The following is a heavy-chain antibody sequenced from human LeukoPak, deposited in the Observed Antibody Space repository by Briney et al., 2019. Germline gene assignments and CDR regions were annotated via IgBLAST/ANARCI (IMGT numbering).Heavy chain of an antibody. Sequence: GASVKVSYKASGYTFTSYYMHWVRQAPGQGLEWMGIINPSGGSTSYAQKFQGRVTMTRDTSTSTVYMELSSLRSEDTAVYYCARGTVFRAPKYDYVWGSYRAYDYWGQGTLVTVSS. CDR3: ARGTVFRAPKYDYVWGSYRAYDY. D-gene: IGHD3-16*02. J-gene: IGHJ4*02. CDR2: INPSGGST. V-gene: IGHV1-46*01. CDR1: GYTFTSYY.